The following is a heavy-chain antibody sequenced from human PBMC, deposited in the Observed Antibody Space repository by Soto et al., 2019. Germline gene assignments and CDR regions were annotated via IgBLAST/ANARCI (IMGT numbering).Heavy chain of an antibody. Sequence: QVQLVESGGGVVQPGRSLRLSCAASGFTFSNYGMHWVRQAPGKGLEWVAVILNDGSNRYHADSVKDRFTISRDNSKNPLDLQITRLRAEGPGVYFCEGDGGFLGDGRDVWGQGTTVNVS. D-gene: IGHD3-16*01. J-gene: IGHJ6*02. CDR3: EGDGGFLGDGRDV. V-gene: IGHV3-33*01. CDR2: ILNDGSNR. CDR1: GFTFSNYG.